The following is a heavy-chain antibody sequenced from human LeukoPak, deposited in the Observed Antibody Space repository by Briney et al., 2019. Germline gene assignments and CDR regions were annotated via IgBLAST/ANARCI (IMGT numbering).Heavy chain of an antibody. Sequence: SETLSLTCTVSGGSISSGDYYWSWIRQPPGQGLEWIGYIYYSGSTYYNPSLKSRVTISVDTSKNQFSLKLSSVTAADTAVYYCARVTAAGMLGYWGQGTLVTVSS. D-gene: IGHD6-13*01. J-gene: IGHJ4*02. CDR3: ARVTAAGMLGY. CDR2: IYYSGST. V-gene: IGHV4-30-4*01. CDR1: GGSISSGDYY.